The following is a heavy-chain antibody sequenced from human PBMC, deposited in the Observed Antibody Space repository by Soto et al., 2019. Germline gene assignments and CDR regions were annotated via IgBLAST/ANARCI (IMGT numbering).Heavy chain of an antibody. D-gene: IGHD3-16*01. V-gene: IGHV5-10-1*01. J-gene: IGHJ6*02. CDR2: IDPSDSYT. CDR3: AREFMIRRNYYYYGMDV. CDR1: GYSFTSYR. Sequence: GESLKISCKGSGYSFTSYRISWVRQMPGKGLEWMGRIDPSDSYTNYSPSFQGHVTISADKSISTAYLQWSSLKASDTAMYYCAREFMIRRNYYYYGMDVWGQGTPVTVSS.